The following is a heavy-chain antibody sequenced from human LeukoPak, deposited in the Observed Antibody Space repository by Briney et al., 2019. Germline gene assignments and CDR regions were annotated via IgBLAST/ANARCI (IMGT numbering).Heavy chain of an antibody. Sequence: GGSLRLSCAVSGFTFSSYAMSWVRQAPGKGLEWVSAISGGGGSTYYADSVKGRFTISRDNSKNTLYLQMNSLRAEDTAVYYCAKDGLGIWSRGYFDYWGQGTLVTVSS. CDR3: AKDGLGIWSRGYFDY. CDR1: GFTFSSYA. D-gene: IGHD7-27*01. V-gene: IGHV3-23*01. J-gene: IGHJ4*02. CDR2: ISGGGGST.